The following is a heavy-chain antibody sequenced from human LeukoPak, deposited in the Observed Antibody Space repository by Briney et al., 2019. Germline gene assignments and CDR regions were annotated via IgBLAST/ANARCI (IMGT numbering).Heavy chain of an antibody. V-gene: IGHV1-46*01. CDR2: RNPKSGST. CDR1: GYSFADYH. J-gene: IGHJ1*01. Sequence: ASVKVSCKVSGYSFADYHIHWVRQAPGQGREWMGIRNPKSGSTTYAQKFQGRVTMTRDSSANTVSMEVNSLRSDDTAMYYCGRDRFTWGSHHFPEHWGQGTLVTVSS. CDR3: GRDRFTWGSHHFPEH. D-gene: IGHD3-16*01.